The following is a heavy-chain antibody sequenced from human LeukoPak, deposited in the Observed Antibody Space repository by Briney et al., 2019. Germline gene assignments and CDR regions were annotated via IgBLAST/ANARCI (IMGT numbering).Heavy chain of an antibody. CDR1: GFTFSNYA. D-gene: IGHD1-7*01. J-gene: IGHJ5*01. CDR2: IAHDGSNK. Sequence: PGGSLRLSCAASGFTFSNYAMQWVRQAPGKGLEWVALIAHDGSNKYYADSVKGRFTISRENSKSTVYLQMNSLRPEDTAVYSCARSFFQWNYGSCLDSWGREPWSPSPQ. CDR3: ARSFFQWNYGSCLDS. V-gene: IGHV3-30*03.